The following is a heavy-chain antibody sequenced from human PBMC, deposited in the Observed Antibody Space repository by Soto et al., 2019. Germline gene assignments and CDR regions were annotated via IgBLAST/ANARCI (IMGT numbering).Heavy chain of an antibody. J-gene: IGHJ3*02. CDR3: ARFGRPMVRGVIDAFDI. CDR2: IVYSGHA. D-gene: IGHD3-10*01. CDR1: GDSISSSRYY. V-gene: IGHV4-39*07. Sequence: PSETLSLTCTVSGDSISSSRYYWGWIRQPPGTGLEWIGSIVYSGHAYYNPSLKSRVTISVDTSNNQFSLKLTSVTAADTAVYYCARFGRPMVRGVIDAFDIWGQGTMVTVSS.